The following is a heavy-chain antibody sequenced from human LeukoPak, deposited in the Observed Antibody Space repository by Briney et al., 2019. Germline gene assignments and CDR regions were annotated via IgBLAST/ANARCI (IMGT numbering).Heavy chain of an antibody. CDR3: ARAQPTSSWTAFDI. Sequence: PGGSVRLSCAASGFXFSSYVMHWVRQAPGKGLQWVAIIWLDGSNRYYADSVKGRFTISRDNSKNTLYLQVNSLRAEDTAEYYCARAQPTSSWTAFDIWGQGTMVTVSS. V-gene: IGHV3-33*01. CDR2: IWLDGSNR. J-gene: IGHJ3*02. D-gene: IGHD6-13*01. CDR1: GFXFSSYV.